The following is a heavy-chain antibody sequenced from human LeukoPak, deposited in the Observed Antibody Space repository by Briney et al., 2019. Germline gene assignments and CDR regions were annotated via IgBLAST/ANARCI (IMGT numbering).Heavy chain of an antibody. V-gene: IGHV1-18*01. CDR2: ISAYNGNT. J-gene: IGHJ1*01. CDR3: AREGPNYYDSSGYPPEYLQL. D-gene: IGHD3-22*01. Sequence: ASVKVSCKASGYTFTSYGISWVRQAPGQGLEWMGWISAYNGNTNYAQKLQGRVTMTTDTSTSTAYMELRSLRSDDTAVYYCAREGPNYYDSSGYPPEYLQLWGRGTLVSVSS. CDR1: GYTFTSYG.